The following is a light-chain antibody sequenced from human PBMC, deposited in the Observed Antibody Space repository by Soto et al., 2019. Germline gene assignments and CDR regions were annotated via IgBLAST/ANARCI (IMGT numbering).Light chain of an antibody. CDR2: AAS. CDR3: QHANSFPPYT. Sequence: DIPMTQSPSSVSPSVGDRVTITCRASQGISSWLPWYQQKPGKAPKLLIYAASSLQCGAPSRLSGGGSGTEFTVTISGLQPEYFATSYCQHANSFPPYTFGRGTKLEIK. V-gene: IGKV1-12*01. CDR1: QGISSW. J-gene: IGKJ2*01.